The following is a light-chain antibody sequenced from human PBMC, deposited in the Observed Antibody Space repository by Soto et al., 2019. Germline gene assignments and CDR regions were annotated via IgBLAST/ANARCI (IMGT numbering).Light chain of an antibody. V-gene: IGKV3-15*01. CDR2: GAS. CDR3: KQNSHWPPDRT. CDR1: QSVGSN. Sequence: EIVMTQSPATLSVSPGERATLSCRASQSVGSNLAWYQQKPGQAPRLLIYGASTRATGIPASFSGSGSGTGFTLPIVSRQSEGFSSYCCKQNSHWPPDRTSGQGIKVQTK. J-gene: IGKJ1*01.